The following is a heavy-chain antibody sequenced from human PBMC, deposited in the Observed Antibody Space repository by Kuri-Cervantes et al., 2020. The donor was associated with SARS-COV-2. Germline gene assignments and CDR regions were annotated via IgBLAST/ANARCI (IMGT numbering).Heavy chain of an antibody. CDR3: ARASTTIYGVLIALFSSNAFGI. Sequence: GSLRLSCTVSGGSISSAYYYWGWIRQPPGKGLEWIGSIYYSGDSDRNPALKSRVTISVDTSKSQFSLSLSSVTAADTGVYYCARASTTIYGVLIALFSSNAFGIWGQGTMVTVSS. CDR1: GGSISSAYYY. J-gene: IGHJ3*02. D-gene: IGHD3-3*01. V-gene: IGHV4-39*07. CDR2: IYYSGDS.